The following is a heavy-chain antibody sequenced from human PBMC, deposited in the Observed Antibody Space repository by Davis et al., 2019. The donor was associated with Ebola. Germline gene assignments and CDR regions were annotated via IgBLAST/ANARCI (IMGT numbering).Heavy chain of an antibody. CDR1: GGSISDSNW. V-gene: IGHV4-59*08. D-gene: IGHD1-14*01. Sequence: SETLSLTCAVSGGSISDSNWWTWVRQPPGKGLEWIGYIYYSGSTNYNPSLKSRVTISVDTSRTQFSLKLSSVTAADTAVFYCARHNRLWLKGGFDYWGQGILVTVSS. CDR3: ARHNRLWLKGGFDY. CDR2: IYYSGST. J-gene: IGHJ4*02.